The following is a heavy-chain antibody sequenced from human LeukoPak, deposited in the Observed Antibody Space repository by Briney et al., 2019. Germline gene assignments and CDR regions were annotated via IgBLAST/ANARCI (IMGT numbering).Heavy chain of an antibody. J-gene: IGHJ4*02. Sequence: GGSLRLSCAASGFTFSSYGMHWVRQAPGKGLEWVAFIRYDGSNKYYADSVKGRFTISRDNSKNTLYLQMNSLRAEDTAVYYCAKTSRITIFGVVIPLDYWGQGTLVTASS. CDR1: GFTFSSYG. CDR2: IRYDGSNK. V-gene: IGHV3-30*02. CDR3: AKTSRITIFGVVIPLDY. D-gene: IGHD3-3*01.